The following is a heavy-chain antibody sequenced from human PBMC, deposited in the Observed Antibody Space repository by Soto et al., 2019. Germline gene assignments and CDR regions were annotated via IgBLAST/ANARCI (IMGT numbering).Heavy chain of an antibody. CDR2: ISGSGGST. J-gene: IGHJ4*02. V-gene: IGHV3-23*01. D-gene: IGHD3-3*01. CDR3: AKDWFLEWPRAGGY. CDR1: GFTFSSYA. Sequence: EVQLLESGGGLVQPGGSLRLSCAASGFTFSSYAMSWVRQAPGKGLEWVSAISGSGGSTYSADSVKGRFTISRDNSKNTLYLQINSLRAEDTAVYYCAKDWFLEWPRAGGYWGQGTLVTVSS.